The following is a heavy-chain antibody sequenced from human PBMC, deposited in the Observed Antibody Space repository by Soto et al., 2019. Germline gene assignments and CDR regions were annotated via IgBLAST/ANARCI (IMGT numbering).Heavy chain of an antibody. J-gene: IGHJ5*02. V-gene: IGHV4-59*11. CDR1: GGSISSHY. CDR3: ARDYYDFHFDP. CDR2: IYYSGST. Sequence: SETLSLTCTVSGGSISSHYWSWIRQPPGKGLEWIGYIYYSGSTNYNPSLKSRVTISVDTSKSQFSLILRSVTAADTAVYYCARDYYDFHFDPWGQGTLVTVSS. D-gene: IGHD3-3*01.